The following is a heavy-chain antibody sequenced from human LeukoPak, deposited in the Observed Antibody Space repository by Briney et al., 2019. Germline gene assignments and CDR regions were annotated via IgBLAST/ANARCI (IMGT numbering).Heavy chain of an antibody. D-gene: IGHD3-10*01. CDR2: ISGSGGST. V-gene: IGHV3-23*01. CDR1: GFTFSSYA. J-gene: IGHJ6*02. CDR3: AKGAVYYYGSGSYYYYYGMDV. Sequence: GASLRLSCAASGFTFSSYAMSWVRQAPGKGLEWVSAISGSGGSTYYADSVKGRFTISRDNSKNTLYLQVNSLRAEDTAVYYCAKGAVYYYGSGSYYYYYGMDVWGQGTTVTVSS.